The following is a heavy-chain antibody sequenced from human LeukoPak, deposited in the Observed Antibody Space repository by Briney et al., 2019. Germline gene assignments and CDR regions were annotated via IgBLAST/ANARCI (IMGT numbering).Heavy chain of an antibody. Sequence: GGSLRLSCAASGFTFSSYAMHWVRQAPGKVLEWVAVISYDGSNKYYADSVKGRFTISRDNSKNTLYLQMNSLRAGDTAVYYCARGGAMIVVVILYYFDYWGQGTLVTVSS. D-gene: IGHD3-22*01. J-gene: IGHJ4*02. CDR1: GFTFSSYA. V-gene: IGHV3-30*01. CDR2: ISYDGSNK. CDR3: ARGGAMIVVVILYYFDY.